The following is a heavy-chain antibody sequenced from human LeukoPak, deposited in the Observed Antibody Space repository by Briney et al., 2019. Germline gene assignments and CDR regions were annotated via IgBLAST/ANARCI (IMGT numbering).Heavy chain of an antibody. CDR1: GFTFSSYE. CDR3: ARGRGGSH. V-gene: IGHV3-48*03. J-gene: IGHJ4*02. D-gene: IGHD1-26*01. Sequence: GGSLRLSCAASGFTFSSYEMNWVRQAPGKGLECISFMSSSGSTMYYADSVKGRFTISRDNAKKSLYLQVNSLRVEDTAVYYCARGRGGSHWGQGTLVTVSS. CDR2: MSSSGSTM.